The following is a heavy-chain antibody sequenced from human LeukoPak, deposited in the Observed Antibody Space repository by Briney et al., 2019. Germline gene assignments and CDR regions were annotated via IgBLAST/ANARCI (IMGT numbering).Heavy chain of an antibody. D-gene: IGHD2-2*01. CDR1: GDSISGVSSY. Sequence: SQTLSLTCTVSGDSISGVSSYWSWIRQPAGKALEWIGRIYSSGNTNYNPSLKSRVTMSLDTSKNQFSLKLTSVTAADTAVYYCARENIELVPAAVDGWFDPWGQGTLVTVSS. CDR3: ARENIELVPAAVDGWFDP. CDR2: IYSSGNT. J-gene: IGHJ5*02. V-gene: IGHV4-61*02.